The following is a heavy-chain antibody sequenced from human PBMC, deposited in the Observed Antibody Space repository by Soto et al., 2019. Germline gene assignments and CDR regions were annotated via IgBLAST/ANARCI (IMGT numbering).Heavy chain of an antibody. Sequence: EVQLVESGGGLVEPGRSLRLSCAASGFRFDVYAMHWVRQAPGKGLEWVAGLSWNSAHIDYAGSVRGRFTISRANTKKSLYLEMHSLRPEDTAFYYGAKDTVELPPNIGWGYFHYWGRGTLVTVSS. J-gene: IGHJ4*02. CDR1: GFRFDVYA. V-gene: IGHV3-9*01. CDR3: AKDTVELPPNIGWGYFHY. CDR2: LSWNSAHI. D-gene: IGHD2-15*01.